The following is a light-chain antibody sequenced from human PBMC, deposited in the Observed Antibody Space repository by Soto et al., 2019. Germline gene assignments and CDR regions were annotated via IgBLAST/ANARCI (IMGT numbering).Light chain of an antibody. Sequence: YELTQPSSVSVSPGQTARITCSGDVLAKKYARWFQQKPGQAPVLVIYKDSERPSGIPERFSGSSSGTTVTLTISGAQVEDEADYYCYSAADNNNYVFGTGTKVTVL. V-gene: IGLV3-27*01. CDR1: VLAKKY. J-gene: IGLJ1*01. CDR3: YSAADNNNYV. CDR2: KDS.